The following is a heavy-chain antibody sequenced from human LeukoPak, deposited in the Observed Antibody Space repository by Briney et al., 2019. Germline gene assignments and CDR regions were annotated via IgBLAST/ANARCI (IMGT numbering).Heavy chain of an antibody. CDR3: ARDSVAGNAFDI. Sequence: GGSLRLSCAASGFTFSSYSMNWVRQAPGKGLEWVSVIYSGGSTYYADSVKGRFTISRDNSKNTLYLQMNSLRAEDTAVYYCARDSVAGNAFDIWGQGTMVTVSS. CDR2: IYSGGST. CDR1: GFTFSSYS. D-gene: IGHD6-19*01. V-gene: IGHV3-53*01. J-gene: IGHJ3*02.